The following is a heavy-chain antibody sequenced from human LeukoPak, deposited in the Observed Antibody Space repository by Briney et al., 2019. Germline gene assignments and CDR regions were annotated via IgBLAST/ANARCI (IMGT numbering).Heavy chain of an antibody. CDR1: GFTFSSYG. CDR2: ISYDGSNK. V-gene: IGHV3-30*18. CDR3: AKAGDNSRTYNYFDP. Sequence: GRSLRLSCAASGFTFSSYGMHWVRQAPGKGLEWVAVISYDGSNKYYADSVKGRFTISRDNSKNTLYLQMNSLRADDTAIYYCAKAGDNSRTYNYFDPWGQGTLVTVSS. J-gene: IGHJ5*02. D-gene: IGHD3-22*01.